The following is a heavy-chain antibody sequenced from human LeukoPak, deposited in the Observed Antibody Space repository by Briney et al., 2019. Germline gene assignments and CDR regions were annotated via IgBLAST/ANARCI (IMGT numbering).Heavy chain of an antibody. CDR2: IRQDGSEK. CDR1: GFSFGRHW. J-gene: IGHJ6*02. CDR3: TRDRQGPRLYEMDI. V-gene: IGHV3-7*01. D-gene: IGHD2-8*01. Sequence: PGGSLRLSCAASGFSFGRHWMNWVRQAPGKGLEWVANIRQDGSEKNYVDSVKGRFTISRDNAKNSLFLQMNSLRAEDTAVYYCTRDRQGPRLYEMDIWGQGTTVTVSS.